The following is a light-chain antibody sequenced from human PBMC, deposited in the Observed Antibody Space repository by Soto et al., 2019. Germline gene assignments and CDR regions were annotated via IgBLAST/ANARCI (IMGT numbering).Light chain of an antibody. CDR2: KAS. Sequence: DIQMTQSPSTPSASVGDRVTITCRASQSISGWLAWYQQKPGKAPKLLIYKASSLESGVPSRFSGSGSGTEFTLSISSLQPDDFAIYYCQHYSTYLWTFGQGTKVDIK. J-gene: IGKJ1*01. V-gene: IGKV1-5*03. CDR1: QSISGW. CDR3: QHYSTYLWT.